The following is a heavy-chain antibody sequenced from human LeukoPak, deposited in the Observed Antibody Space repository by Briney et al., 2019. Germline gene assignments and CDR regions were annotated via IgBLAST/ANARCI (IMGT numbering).Heavy chain of an antibody. CDR1: GGSISSSRYY. V-gene: IGHV4-39*07. D-gene: IGHD2-2*01. Sequence: PSETLSLTCTVSGGSISSSRYYWGWIRQPPGKGLEWIGSIHYSGSTYYNPSLKSRVTVSVDTSENQFSLKLSSVAAAGTAVYFCVRTRLSDHIVPADERADDACDMWGQGTMVTVSS. J-gene: IGHJ3*02. CDR3: VRTRLSDHIVPADERADDACDM. CDR2: IHYSGST.